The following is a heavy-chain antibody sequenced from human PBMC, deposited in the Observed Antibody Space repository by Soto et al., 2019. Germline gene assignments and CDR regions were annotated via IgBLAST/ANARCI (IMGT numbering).Heavy chain of an antibody. J-gene: IGHJ5*02. CDR3: ARSGPYGSGLDWFDP. CDR1: GGSISSYY. Sequence: KTSETLSLTCTVSGGSISSYYWSWIRQPPGKGLEWIGYIYYSGSTNYNPSLKSRVTISVDTSKNQFSLKLSSVTAADTAVYYCARSGPYGSGLDWFDPWGQGTLVTVSS. CDR2: IYYSGST. D-gene: IGHD3-10*01. V-gene: IGHV4-59*01.